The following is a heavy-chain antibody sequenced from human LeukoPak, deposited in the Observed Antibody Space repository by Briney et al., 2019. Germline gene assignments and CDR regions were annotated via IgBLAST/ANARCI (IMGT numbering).Heavy chain of an antibody. J-gene: IGHJ4*02. D-gene: IGHD4-17*01. Sequence: ASVKVSCKASGYTFTGYYMHWVRPAPGQGLEWMGWINPNSGGTNYAQKFQGRVTMTRDTSISTAYMELSRLRSDDTAVYYCARDHYGASCPDYWGQGTLVTVSS. CDR1: GYTFTGYY. CDR2: INPNSGGT. V-gene: IGHV1-2*02. CDR3: ARDHYGASCPDY.